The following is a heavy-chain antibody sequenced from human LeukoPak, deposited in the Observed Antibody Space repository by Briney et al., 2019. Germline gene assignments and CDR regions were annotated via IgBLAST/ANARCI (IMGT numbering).Heavy chain of an antibody. V-gene: IGHV3-7*01. CDR2: IKQDGSEK. CDR3: ARVVAVAVVPFDAFDI. CDR1: GLTVSSNY. D-gene: IGHD6-19*01. J-gene: IGHJ3*02. Sequence: GGSLRLSCAASGLTVSSNYMSWVRQAPGKGLEWVANIKQDGSEKYYVDSLKGRFTISRDNSKNTLYMQMNSLRAEDTAVYYCARVVAVAVVPFDAFDIWGQGTMVTVSS.